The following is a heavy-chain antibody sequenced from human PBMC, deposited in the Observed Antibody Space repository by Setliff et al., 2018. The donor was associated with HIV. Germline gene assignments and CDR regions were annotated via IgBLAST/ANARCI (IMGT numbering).Heavy chain of an antibody. CDR2: IYSSGST. V-gene: IGHV4-61*10. Sequence: SETLSLTCTVSGGPISSGSYYWSWIRQPAGKGLEWIGYIYSSGSTNYNPSLKSRVTISVDTSKNQFSLNLSSVTAADTAVYYCARSLGTIWGYDYWGQGTLVTVSS. CDR1: GGPISSGSYY. J-gene: IGHJ4*02. D-gene: IGHD3-9*01. CDR3: ARSLGTIWGYDY.